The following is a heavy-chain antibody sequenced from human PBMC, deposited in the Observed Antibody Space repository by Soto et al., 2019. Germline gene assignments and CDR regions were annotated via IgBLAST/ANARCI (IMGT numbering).Heavy chain of an antibody. CDR3: ARMYSSGSGWFHP. Sequence: KPSETLSLTCFVSGYSITAGGYYWSWIRHHPGKGLEWIGSFYSSGSIIYNPSLRSRVSISGDTSSNQFSMSLASVTAADTARYYCARMYSSGSGWFHPWGQGTLVTAPQ. V-gene: IGHV4-31*03. D-gene: IGHD6-19*01. CDR2: FYSSGSI. J-gene: IGHJ5*02. CDR1: GYSITAGGYY.